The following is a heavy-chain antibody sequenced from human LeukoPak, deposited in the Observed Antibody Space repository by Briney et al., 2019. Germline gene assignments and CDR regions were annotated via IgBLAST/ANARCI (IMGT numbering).Heavy chain of an antibody. J-gene: IGHJ4*02. D-gene: IGHD5-18*01. CDR3: ARGRRWSSYGYPDY. V-gene: IGHV4-39*07. CDR2: FHDGTP. Sequence: ASETLSLTRTVSGDSMTDSNYYWVWIRHPPGKALEDLGSFHDGTPHYNPSLRSRVTMSLDTSHKQFSLRLSSVTAPDTAVYYFARGRRWSSYGYPDYWGQGTLVTVSS. CDR1: GDSMTDSNYY.